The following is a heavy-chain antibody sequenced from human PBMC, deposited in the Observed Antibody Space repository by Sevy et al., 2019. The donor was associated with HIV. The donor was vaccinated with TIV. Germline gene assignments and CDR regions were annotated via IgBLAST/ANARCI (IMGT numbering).Heavy chain of an antibody. D-gene: IGHD2-2*01. CDR2: IKQDGSEK. CDR1: GFSFSSYW. CDR3: ARAVHCSSTSCYWSGDNRENYYYYYMDV. V-gene: IGHV3-7*01. J-gene: IGHJ6*03. Sequence: GGSLRLSCAASGFSFSSYWMSWVSQAPGKGLEWVANIKQDGSEKYYVDSVKGRFTISRDNAKNSLYLQMNSLRAEDTAVYYCARAVHCSSTSCYWSGDNRENYYYYYMDVWGKGTTVTVSS.